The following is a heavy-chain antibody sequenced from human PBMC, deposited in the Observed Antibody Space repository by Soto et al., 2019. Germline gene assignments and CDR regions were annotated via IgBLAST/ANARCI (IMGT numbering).Heavy chain of an antibody. CDR1: GGSISSDY. D-gene: IGHD5-12*01. V-gene: IGHV4-59*01. CDR2: IYYSGYT. Sequence: QVQLQESGPGLVKPSETLSLTCTVSGGSISSDYWSWIRQPPGKRLEWIGYIYYSGYTNYNPSLKSRVTISVAPSKNHFSLELRSVTAADTAVYYCARDSVGSGYDWGQGTLVTVSS. CDR3: ARDSVGSGYD. J-gene: IGHJ4*02.